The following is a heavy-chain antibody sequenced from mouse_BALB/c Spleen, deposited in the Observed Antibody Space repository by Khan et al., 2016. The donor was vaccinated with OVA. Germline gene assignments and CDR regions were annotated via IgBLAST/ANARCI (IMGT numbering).Heavy chain of an antibody. CDR2: ISDLAYTF. D-gene: IGHD1-2*01. J-gene: IGHJ3*01. CDR1: GFTFSDYG. CDR3: ARGGGTAPFAY. Sequence: EVELVESGGGLVQPGGSRKLSCAASGFTFSDYGMAWVRQAPGKGPEWVAFISDLAYTFYYADTVTGRFTLSRENAKNTLYLEMSSQGSGDTAMYYCARGGGTAPFAYWGQVTLVTVSA. V-gene: IGHV5-15*02.